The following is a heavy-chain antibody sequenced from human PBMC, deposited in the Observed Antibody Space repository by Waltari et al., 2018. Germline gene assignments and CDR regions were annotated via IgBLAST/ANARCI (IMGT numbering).Heavy chain of an antibody. D-gene: IGHD6-19*01. J-gene: IGHJ4*02. CDR2: INHSGST. CDR3: ARGPQKLHSSGWRIPLDY. CDR1: GGSFSGYY. Sequence: QVQLQQWGAGLLKPSETLSLTCAVYGGSFSGYYWSWIRQPPGKGLEWIGEINHSGSTNYNPSLKSRVTISVDTSKNQFSLKLSSVTAADTAVYYCARGPQKLHSSGWRIPLDYWGQGTLVTVSS. V-gene: IGHV4-34*01.